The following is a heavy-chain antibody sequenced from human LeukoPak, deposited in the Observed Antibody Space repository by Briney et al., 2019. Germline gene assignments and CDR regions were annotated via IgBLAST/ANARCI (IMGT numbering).Heavy chain of an antibody. CDR1: GGSFSGYY. CDR2: ISWNSGSI. J-gene: IGHJ4*02. Sequence: LSLTCAVYGGSFSGYYWSWIRQPPGKGLEWVSGISWNSGSIGYADSVKGRFTISRDNAKNSLYLQMNSLRAEDTALYYCAKSPDSGWGDYFDYWGQGTLVTVSS. D-gene: IGHD6-19*01. CDR3: AKSPDSGWGDYFDY. V-gene: IGHV3-9*01.